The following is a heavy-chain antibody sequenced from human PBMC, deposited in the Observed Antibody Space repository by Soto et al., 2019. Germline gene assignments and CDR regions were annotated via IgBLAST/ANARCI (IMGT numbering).Heavy chain of an antibody. J-gene: IGHJ4*02. V-gene: IGHV3-7*01. Sequence: GGSLRLSCAASGFTFSSYWMSWVRQAPGKGLEWVANIKQDGSEKYYVDSVKGRFTISRDNAKNSLYLQMNSLRAKDTAVYYCARDIATGIAAAGPDYWGQGTLVTVSS. CDR3: ARDIATGIAAAGPDY. CDR1: GFTFSSYW. D-gene: IGHD6-13*01. CDR2: IKQDGSEK.